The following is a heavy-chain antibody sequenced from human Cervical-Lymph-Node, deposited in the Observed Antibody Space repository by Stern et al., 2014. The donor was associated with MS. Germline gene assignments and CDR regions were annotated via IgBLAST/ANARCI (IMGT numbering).Heavy chain of an antibody. CDR1: EYTFTYFF. Sequence: QVQLVQSGAEVKKPGASVKVSCKASEYTFTYFFMHWVLQAPGQGLEWMGVINPSGGFTTYAQKFQGRVTMTRDTSTSTVYMELTSLTSEDTAVYYCASARNTAFDIWGQGTLVTVSS. V-gene: IGHV1-46*03. CDR3: ASARNTAFDI. J-gene: IGHJ3*02. CDR2: INPSGGFT.